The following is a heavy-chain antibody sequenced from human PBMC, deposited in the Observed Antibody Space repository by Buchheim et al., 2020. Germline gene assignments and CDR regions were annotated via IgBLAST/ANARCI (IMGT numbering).Heavy chain of an antibody. CDR3: AKVDDFSWYFFDH. D-gene: IGHD2-2*03. CDR2: ISHDGNNN. J-gene: IGHJ4*02. CDR1: GFTFSNHA. V-gene: IGHV3-30*04. Sequence: QVQLVESGGGVVQPGRSLRLSCAASGFTFSNHAMHWVRQAPGKGLEWVTFISHDGNNNYYADSVKGRFTISRDNSKNTLYLQMDSLRPEDTAIYYCAKVDDFSWYFFDHWGQGTL.